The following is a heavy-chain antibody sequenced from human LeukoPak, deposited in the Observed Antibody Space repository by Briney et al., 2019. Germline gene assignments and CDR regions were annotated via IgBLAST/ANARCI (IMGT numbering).Heavy chain of an antibody. Sequence: SVKVSCKASGGTFSSYAISWVRQATGQWLEWMGRIIPILGIANYAQKFQGRVTITADKSTSTAYMELSSLRSEDTAVYYCARRLATTDFDYWGQGTLVTVSS. J-gene: IGHJ4*02. CDR2: IIPILGIA. CDR3: ARRLATTDFDY. D-gene: IGHD5-24*01. V-gene: IGHV1-69*04. CDR1: GGTFSSYA.